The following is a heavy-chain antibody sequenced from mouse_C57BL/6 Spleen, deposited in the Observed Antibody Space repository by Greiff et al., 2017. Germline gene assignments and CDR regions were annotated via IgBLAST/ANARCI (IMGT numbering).Heavy chain of an antibody. CDR1: GYTFTGSW. D-gene: IGHD1-1*01. CDR3: ARYYGSSFYWCFDV. CDR2: ILPGSGST. J-gene: IGHJ1*03. Sequence: VQLQQSGAELMKPGASVKLSCTATGYTFTGSWIEWVKQRPGHGLEWIGEILPGSGSTNYNEKFKGKATFTADTSSNTAYMQLNSLTTEDSGIYYCARYYGSSFYWCFDVWGTGTTVTVSS. V-gene: IGHV1-9*01.